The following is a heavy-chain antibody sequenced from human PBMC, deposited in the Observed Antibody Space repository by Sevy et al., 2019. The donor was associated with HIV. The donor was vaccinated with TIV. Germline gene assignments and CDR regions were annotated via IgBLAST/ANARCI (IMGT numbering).Heavy chain of an antibody. V-gene: IGHV3-30*02. CDR3: AKRPTAA. Sequence: GGSLRLSCAASGFTLSDSGVHWVRQAPGKGLEWEAFIQVDGREKFYTDSVKSRFTISRDRSKNTVYLQMNSLRGEDMAVYYCAKRPTAAWGQGTLVTVSS. CDR2: IQVDGREK. J-gene: IGHJ5*02. CDR1: GFTLSDSG.